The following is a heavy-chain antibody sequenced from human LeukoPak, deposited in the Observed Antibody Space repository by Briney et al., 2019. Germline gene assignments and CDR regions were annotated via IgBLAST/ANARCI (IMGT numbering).Heavy chain of an antibody. CDR2: IKQDGSEK. D-gene: IGHD6-13*01. J-gene: IGHJ4*02. V-gene: IGHV3-7*01. CDR3: ARESFGHIAASGDY. CDR1: GFTFSSYW. Sequence: PGGSLRLSCAASGFTFSSYWMSWVRQAPGKGLEWVANIKQDGSEKYYVDSVKGRFTISRDNAKNSLYLQMNSLRAEDTAVYYCARESFGHIAASGDYWGQGTLVTVSS.